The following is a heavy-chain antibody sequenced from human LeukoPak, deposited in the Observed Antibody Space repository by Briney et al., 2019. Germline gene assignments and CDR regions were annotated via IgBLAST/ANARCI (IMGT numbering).Heavy chain of an antibody. V-gene: IGHV3-48*04. Sequence: GGTLRLSCAASGFTFSSYSMNWVRQAPGKGLEWLSYISSSSSTIYDADFVKGRFTISRDNAQKSLYLQMNSLRAEDTALYYCARDSPYYYDSSGYYHLYFDYWGQGTLVTVSS. D-gene: IGHD3-22*01. CDR2: ISSSSSTI. CDR1: GFTFSSYS. CDR3: ARDSPYYYDSSGYYHLYFDY. J-gene: IGHJ4*02.